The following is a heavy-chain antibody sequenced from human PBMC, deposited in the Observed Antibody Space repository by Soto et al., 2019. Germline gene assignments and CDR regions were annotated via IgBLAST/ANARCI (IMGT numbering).Heavy chain of an antibody. J-gene: IGHJ3*02. D-gene: IGHD4-17*01. Sequence: PSETLSLTCAVYGGSFSGYYWSWIRQPPGKGLEWIGEINHSGSTNYNPSLKSRVTISVDTSKNQFSLKLSSVTAADTAVYYCARIRSTVTTWAFDIWGQGTMVTVSS. V-gene: IGHV4-34*01. CDR2: INHSGST. CDR3: ARIRSTVTTWAFDI. CDR1: GGSFSGYY.